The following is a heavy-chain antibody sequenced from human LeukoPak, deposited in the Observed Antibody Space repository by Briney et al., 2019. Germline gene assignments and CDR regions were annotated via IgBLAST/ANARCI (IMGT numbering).Heavy chain of an antibody. CDR1: GGSISSYY. CDR3: ARVGRSYYYYYMDV. V-gene: IGHV4-4*07. Sequence: SETLSLTCTVSGGSISSYYWSWIRQPAGKGLEWIGRIYTSGSTNYNPSLKSRVTMSVDTSKNQFSLKLSSVTAADTAVYYCARVGRSYYYYYMDVWGKGTTVTISS. D-gene: IGHD2-15*01. CDR2: IYTSGST. J-gene: IGHJ6*03.